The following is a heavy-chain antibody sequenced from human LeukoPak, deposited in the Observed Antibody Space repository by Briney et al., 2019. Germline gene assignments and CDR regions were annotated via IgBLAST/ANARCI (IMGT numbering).Heavy chain of an antibody. D-gene: IGHD4-17*01. V-gene: IGHV3-30*02. Sequence: GGSPRLSCAASGFTFSSYGMHWVRQAPGKGLDWVAFIHYDGSDKYYADSVKGRFTISRDNSKNTLYLQMNSLRAEDTAVYYCAKDAPPHNDYVTPPFDYWGQGTLVTVSS. J-gene: IGHJ4*02. CDR1: GFTFSSYG. CDR3: AKDAPPHNDYVTPPFDY. CDR2: IHYDGSDK.